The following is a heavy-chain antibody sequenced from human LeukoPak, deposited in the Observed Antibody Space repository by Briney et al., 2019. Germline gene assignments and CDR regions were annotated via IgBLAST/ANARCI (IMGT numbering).Heavy chain of an antibody. V-gene: IGHV5-51*01. D-gene: IGHD3-16*01. CDR2: IYPGDSDT. CDR3: ARHGARGFWGGLSELDY. Sequence: GESLKISCKGSGYSFTSYWIGWVRQMPGKGLEWMGIIYPGDSDTRYSPSFQGQVTISADKSISTAYPQWSSLKASDTAMYYWARHGARGFWGGLSELDYWGQGTLVTVSS. J-gene: IGHJ4*02. CDR1: GYSFTSYW.